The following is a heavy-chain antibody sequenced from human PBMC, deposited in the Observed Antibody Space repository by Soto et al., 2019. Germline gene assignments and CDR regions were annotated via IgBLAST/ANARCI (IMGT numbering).Heavy chain of an antibody. V-gene: IGHV3-33*01. D-gene: IGHD3-3*01. J-gene: IGHJ4*02. CDR1: GFTFSSYG. CDR3: ARGAVHDSYFDY. CDR2: IWYDGSNK. Sequence: GGSLRLSCAASGFTFSSYGMHWVRQAPGKGLEWVAVIWYDGSNKYYADSAKGRFTISRDNSKNTPYLQMNSLRAEDTAVYYCARGAVHDSYFDYWGQGTLVTVSS.